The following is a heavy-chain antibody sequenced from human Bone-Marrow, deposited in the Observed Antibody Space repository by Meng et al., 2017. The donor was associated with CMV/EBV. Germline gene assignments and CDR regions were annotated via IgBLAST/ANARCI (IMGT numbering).Heavy chain of an antibody. D-gene: IGHD3-16*02. V-gene: IGHV3-30*02. CDR1: GFTFSIYS. Sequence: RESLSLSCAPSGFTFSIYSMNCVRQAPGKGLGWVAFIRYDGSVQYHSDSVKGRFAISRDNSENTLFLQMNSLRVEDTAVYFCAKDLEITFGGVIVTGFDHWGQGTLVTVAS. J-gene: IGHJ4*02. CDR3: AKDLEITFGGVIVTGFDH. CDR2: IRYDGSVQ.